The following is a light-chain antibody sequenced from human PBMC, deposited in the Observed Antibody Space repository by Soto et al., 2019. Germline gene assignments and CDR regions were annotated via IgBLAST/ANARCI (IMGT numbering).Light chain of an antibody. CDR1: QSVSSY. J-gene: IGKJ5*01. CDR3: QQRSNWPRTT. V-gene: IGKV3-11*01. Sequence: EIVLTQSRATLSLSPGERATLSCRASQSVSSYLAWYQQKPGQAPRLLIYDASNRATGIPARFSGSGSGTDFTLTISSLEPEDFAVYYCQQRSNWPRTTFGQGTRLEIK. CDR2: DAS.